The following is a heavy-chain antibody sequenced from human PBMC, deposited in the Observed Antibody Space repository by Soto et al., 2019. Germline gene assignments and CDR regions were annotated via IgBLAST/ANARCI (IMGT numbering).Heavy chain of an antibody. J-gene: IGHJ6*02. D-gene: IGHD3-10*01. Sequence: QVQLQESGPGLVKPSETLSLTCTISGGPMNNYYCSWFRQPRGQGLEWIGYMGYNGFTRYNPSLRSRVAISLDTAKNQFSPNLSSVTAADTALYYCARQGFGELHGLVDGWGQGITVTVSS. CDR1: GGPMNNYY. CDR3: ARQGFGELHGLVDG. CDR2: MGYNGFT. V-gene: IGHV4-59*08.